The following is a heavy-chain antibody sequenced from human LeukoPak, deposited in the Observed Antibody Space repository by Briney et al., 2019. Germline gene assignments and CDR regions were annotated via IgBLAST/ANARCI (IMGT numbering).Heavy chain of an antibody. V-gene: IGHV4-59*01. D-gene: IGHD3-9*01. Sequence: SETLSLTCTVSGGSISSYYWSWIRQPPGKGLEWIGYIYYSGSTNYNPSLKSRVTISVDTSRNQFSLKLSSVTAADTAVYYCARALRYFDWLRMDVWGQGTTVTVSS. CDR3: ARALRYFDWLRMDV. J-gene: IGHJ6*02. CDR2: IYYSGST. CDR1: GGSISSYY.